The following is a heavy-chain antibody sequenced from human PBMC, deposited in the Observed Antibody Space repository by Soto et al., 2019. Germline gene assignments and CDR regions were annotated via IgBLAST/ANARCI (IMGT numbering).Heavy chain of an antibody. D-gene: IGHD3-22*01. V-gene: IGHV3-53*01. J-gene: IGHJ3*02. Sequence: EVQLVESEGGLIQPGGSLRLSCAASGFTVSSNYMSWVRQAPGKGLEWVSVIYSGGSTYYADSVKGRFTISRDNSKNTLYLQMNSLRAEDTAVYYCARERKQSYYYDSSGYEHAFDIWGQGTMVTVSS. CDR2: IYSGGST. CDR1: GFTVSSNY. CDR3: ARERKQSYYYDSSGYEHAFDI.